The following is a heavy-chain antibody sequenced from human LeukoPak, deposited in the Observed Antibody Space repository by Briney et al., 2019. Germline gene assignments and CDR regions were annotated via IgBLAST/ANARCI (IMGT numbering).Heavy chain of an antibody. CDR2: IQNDGSNT. D-gene: IGHD3-22*01. J-gene: IGHJ5*02. V-gene: IGHV3-30*02. CDR1: GITFSDYG. CDR3: AKAQGDYYYDSSGYYDWFDP. Sequence: GRSLRLSCAASGITFSDYGMNWVRQTPGKGLEWLAFIQNDGSNTFYARSAKGRFTISRDNSKNTLYLQMNRLRAEDTAVYYCAKAQGDYYYDSSGYYDWFDPWGQGTLVTVSS.